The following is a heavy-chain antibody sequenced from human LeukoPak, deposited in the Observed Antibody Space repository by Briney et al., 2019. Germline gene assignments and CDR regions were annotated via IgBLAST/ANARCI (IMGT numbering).Heavy chain of an antibody. CDR3: ARGRSGYSSSRSSYYYMDV. V-gene: IGHV4-39*07. J-gene: IGHJ6*03. Sequence: SETLSLTCTVSGGSITSGSYYWSWIRQPAGKGLEWIGSIYYSGSTYYNPSLKSRVTISVDTSKNQFSLKLSSVTAADTAVYYCARGRSGYSSSRSSYYYMDVWGKGTTVTVSS. D-gene: IGHD6-13*01. CDR1: GGSITSGSYY. CDR2: IYYSGST.